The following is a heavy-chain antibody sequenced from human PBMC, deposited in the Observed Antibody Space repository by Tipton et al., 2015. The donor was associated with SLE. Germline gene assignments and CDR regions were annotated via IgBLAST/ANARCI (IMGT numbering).Heavy chain of an antibody. Sequence: TLSLTCSVSGGSISSGTYYWSWIRQPAGKGLEWIGHIYTSGITNYNPSLKSRATISVDTSKNQFSLNLNSVTAADTAVYYCARVGLLGPDAFDIWGQGTMVIVSS. CDR2: IYTSGIT. J-gene: IGHJ3*02. D-gene: IGHD3/OR15-3a*01. V-gene: IGHV4-61*09. CDR3: ARVGLLGPDAFDI. CDR1: GGSISSGTYY.